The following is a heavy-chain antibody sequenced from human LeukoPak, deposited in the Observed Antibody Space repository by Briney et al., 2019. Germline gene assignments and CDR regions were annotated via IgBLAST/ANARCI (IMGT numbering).Heavy chain of an antibody. Sequence: SVKVSCKASGGTFSSYAISWVRQAPGQGLEWMGRIIPILGIANYAQKFQGRVTITADKSTSTAYMELSSLRSENTAVYYCAGREMAKGYTDYWGQGTLVTVSS. V-gene: IGHV1-69*04. CDR2: IIPILGIA. J-gene: IGHJ4*02. D-gene: IGHD5-24*01. CDR1: GGTFSSYA. CDR3: AGREMAKGYTDY.